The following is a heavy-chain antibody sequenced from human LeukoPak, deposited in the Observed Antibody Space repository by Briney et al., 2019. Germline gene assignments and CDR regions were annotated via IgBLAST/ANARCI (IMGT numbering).Heavy chain of an antibody. J-gene: IGHJ3*02. Sequence: PGGSLRLSCSASGFTVSSYWMSWVRQAPGKGLEWVANIKQDGREKYYVDSVKGRFTVFRDNAKNSLSLQMNSLRAEDTAVYYCARDADLGATITGAFDIWGQGTMVTVSS. D-gene: IGHD5-24*01. CDR1: GFTVSSYW. CDR3: ARDADLGATITGAFDI. CDR2: IKQDGREK. V-gene: IGHV3-7*01.